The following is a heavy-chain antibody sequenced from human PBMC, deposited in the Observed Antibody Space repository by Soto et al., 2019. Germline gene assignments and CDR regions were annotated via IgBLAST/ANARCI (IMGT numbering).Heavy chain of an antibody. V-gene: IGHV3-11*05. CDR2: ISSSGHYT. CDR1: GLIFSDYY. J-gene: IGHJ6*02. CDR3: ARELDGIDV. Sequence: QVQLVESGGGLVKPGGSLRLSCAASGLIFSDYYMSWIRQAPGKGLEWVSYISSSGHYTKNADSMQGRFTISRDNAKNSLYLQMNNLRAEDTAVYYCARELDGIDVWGQGTTVTVSS.